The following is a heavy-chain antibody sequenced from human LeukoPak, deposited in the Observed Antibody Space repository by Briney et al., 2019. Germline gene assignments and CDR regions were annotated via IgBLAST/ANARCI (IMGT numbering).Heavy chain of an antibody. D-gene: IGHD3-22*01. CDR2: VYYRGDT. CDR3: ARRSYDSSGYSAFDI. J-gene: IGHJ3*02. V-gene: IGHV4-59*01. CDR1: DGSISGYY. Sequence: SETLSLTCTVSDGSISGYYWSWIRQPPGKGLEFIGSVYYRGDTNYNPSLQSRATVSLDTSKSQFSLKLSSVTAADTAVYYCARRSYDSSGYSAFDIWGQGTMVTVSS.